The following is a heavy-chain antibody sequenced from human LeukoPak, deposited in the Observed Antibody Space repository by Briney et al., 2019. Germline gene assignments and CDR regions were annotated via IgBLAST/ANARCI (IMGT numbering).Heavy chain of an antibody. CDR1: GFDFSNYW. V-gene: IGHV3-7*01. J-gene: IGHJ4*02. CDR3: TRDGSMVRGIAGY. CDR2: IKKDGSEK. Sequence: GGSLRLSCEASGFDFSNYWMGWVGQAPGQGPEGVANIKKDGSEKYYVDSVKGRFTIARDNGKNSLYLQMDRLRAEDTAVYYCTRDGSMVRGIAGYWGQGTLVTVSS. D-gene: IGHD3-10*01.